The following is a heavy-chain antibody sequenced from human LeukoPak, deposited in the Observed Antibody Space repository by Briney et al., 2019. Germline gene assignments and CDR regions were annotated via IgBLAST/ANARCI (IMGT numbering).Heavy chain of an antibody. D-gene: IGHD3-22*01. V-gene: IGHV4-30-4*08. Sequence: PSQTLSLTCTVSGGSISSGDYYWSWIRQPPGKGLEWIGYIYYSGSTNYNPSLKSRVTISVDTSKNQFSLNLRPVTAADTAVYYCARGGDSSAYRNWFDPWGQGTLVTVSS. CDR1: GGSISSGDYY. J-gene: IGHJ5*02. CDR3: ARGGDSSAYRNWFDP. CDR2: IYYSGST.